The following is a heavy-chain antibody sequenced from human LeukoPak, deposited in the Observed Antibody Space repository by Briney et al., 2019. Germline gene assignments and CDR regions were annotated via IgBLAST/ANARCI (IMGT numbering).Heavy chain of an antibody. J-gene: IGHJ4*02. V-gene: IGHV3-13*01. D-gene: IGHD4-17*01. CDR2: VGTSGHT. Sequence: GGSLRLSCAASGFTLSTYDMHWVRQGPGESLEWVAAVGTSGHTFYPDSVKGQFTISRENARNSVYLQMNSLRAGDTAVYYCVRSFYGDHPYWGQGTLVTVSS. CDR1: GFTLSTYD. CDR3: VRSFYGDHPY.